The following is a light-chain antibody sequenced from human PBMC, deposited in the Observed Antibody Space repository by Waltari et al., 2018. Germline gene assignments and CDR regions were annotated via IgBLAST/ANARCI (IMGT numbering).Light chain of an antibody. J-gene: IGLJ3*02. CDR1: TSNY. V-gene: IGLV2-14*03. CDR3: NSFTRSTTWV. CDR2: DGR. Sequence: QSALTQPASVSGSPGQSITISCTGTTSNYVSWYQQHPDRAPKLLIYDGRKRPSGVSDRFSGSKSGNTASLTISGLQAEDEADYYCNSFTRSTTWVFGGGTKLTVL.